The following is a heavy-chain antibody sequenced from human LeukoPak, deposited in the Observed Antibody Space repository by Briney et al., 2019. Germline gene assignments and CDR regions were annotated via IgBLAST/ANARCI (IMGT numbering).Heavy chain of an antibody. J-gene: IGHJ6*02. CDR2: IYYSGST. D-gene: IGHD2-8*01. Sequence: PSETLSLTCTVSGGSISSGSYYWSWIRQPPGKGLEWIGYIYYSGSTNYNPSLKSRVTISVDTSKNQFSLKLSSVTAADTAVYYCARVLGLTVPPLYYYYGMDVWGQGTTVTVSS. V-gene: IGHV4-61*01. CDR3: ARVLGLTVPPLYYYYGMDV. CDR1: GGSISSGSYY.